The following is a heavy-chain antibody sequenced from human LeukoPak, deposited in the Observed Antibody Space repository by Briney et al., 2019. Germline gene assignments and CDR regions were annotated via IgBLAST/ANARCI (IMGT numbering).Heavy chain of an antibody. D-gene: IGHD3-10*01. CDR2: INDSGGNT. CDR3: AKTSAVIRGGYFDY. V-gene: IGHV3-23*01. J-gene: IGHJ4*02. CDR1: GFTFSSYA. Sequence: PGGSLRLSCAASGFTFSSYAMSWVRQAPGKGLEWVSLINDSGGNTYYADSVKGRFTISRDNSKNTLFLQMSSLRAEDTAVYYCAKTSAVIRGGYFDYWGQGTLVTVSS.